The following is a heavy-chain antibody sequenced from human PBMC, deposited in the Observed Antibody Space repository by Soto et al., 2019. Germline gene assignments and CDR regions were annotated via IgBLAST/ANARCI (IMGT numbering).Heavy chain of an antibody. J-gene: IGHJ6*02. CDR2: ISYEGSHK. CDR1: GFFFSSHG. V-gene: IGHV3-30*18. D-gene: IGHD1-1*01. Sequence: QVQLVESGGGVVQPGGSLTLSCVASGFFFSSHGMYWVRQAPGRGLEWVALISYEGSHKYYVDSVKGRFTISRDNSKKTVYLHMTSLRAEDTALYYCAKDFELPDGDYYHYGMAVWGQGTTVSVSS. CDR3: AKDFELPDGDYYHYGMAV.